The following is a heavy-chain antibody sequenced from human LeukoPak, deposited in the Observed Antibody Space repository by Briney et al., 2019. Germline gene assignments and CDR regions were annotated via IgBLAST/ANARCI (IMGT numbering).Heavy chain of an antibody. Sequence: PSETLSLTCAVQGVSVNAYSWSWLRHSPGKGLEWVGEINHSGGTNYNPSLKSRATISVDTSENQFSLRVTSVTAADTAVYYCARIRCGHTDDRCYNYWGQGTLVTVSS. J-gene: IGHJ4*02. D-gene: IGHD2-8*01. CDR2: INHSGGT. V-gene: IGHV4-34*01. CDR3: ARIRCGHTDDRCYNY. CDR1: GVSVNAYS.